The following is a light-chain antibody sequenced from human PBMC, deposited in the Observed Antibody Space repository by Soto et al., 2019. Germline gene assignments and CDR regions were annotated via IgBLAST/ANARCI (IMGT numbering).Light chain of an antibody. V-gene: IGKV1-5*01. J-gene: IGKJ2*01. Sequence: DIQMTQSPSTLSASVGDGVTLTCRASQNISVWLAWYQQRPGKAPKFLIYDASSLETGVPSRFSGSGSGTEFTLTIRSLQADDFATYYCQQNDSSSPTFGQGTKLEIK. CDR2: DAS. CDR3: QQNDSSSPT. CDR1: QNISVW.